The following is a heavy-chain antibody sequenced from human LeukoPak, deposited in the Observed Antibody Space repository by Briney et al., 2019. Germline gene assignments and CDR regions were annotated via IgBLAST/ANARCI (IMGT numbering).Heavy chain of an antibody. CDR1: GGSISSYY. CDR3: ARGRWLQNDAFDI. D-gene: IGHD5-24*01. CDR2: IYYSGST. V-gene: IGHV4-59*01. Sequence: SETLSLTCTVSGGSISSYYWSWIRQPPGKGLEWIGYIYYSGSTNYNPSLKSRVTISVDTSKNQFSLKLSSVTAADTAVYYCARGRWLQNDAFDIWGQGTMVTVSS. J-gene: IGHJ3*02.